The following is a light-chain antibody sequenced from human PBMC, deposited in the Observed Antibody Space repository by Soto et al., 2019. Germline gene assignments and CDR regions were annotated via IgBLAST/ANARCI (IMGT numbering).Light chain of an antibody. CDR1: SSDVGGYNY. CDR3: CSYAGSYTFG. J-gene: IGLJ2*01. V-gene: IGLV2-11*01. Sequence: QSVLTQPRSVSGSPGQSVTISCTGTSSDVGGYNYVSWYQQHTGKAHKLMIYDDSKRASGVPDRFSGSKSGNTSSLTISGLQAEDEADYDCCSYAGSYTFGFGGGTKLTVL. CDR2: DDS.